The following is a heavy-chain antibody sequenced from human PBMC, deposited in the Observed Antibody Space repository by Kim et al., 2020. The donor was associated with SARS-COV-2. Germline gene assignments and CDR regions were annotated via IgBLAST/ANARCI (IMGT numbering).Heavy chain of an antibody. V-gene: IGHV1-46*01. J-gene: IGHJ6*02. CDR3: AREYCSSTSCHGDYYGMDV. CDR1: GYTFTSYY. CDR2: INPSGGST. D-gene: IGHD2-2*01. Sequence: ASVKVSCKASGYTFTSYYMHWVRQAPGQGLEWMGIINPSGGSTSYAQKFQGRVTMTRDTSMSTVYMELSSLRSEDTAVYYCAREYCSSTSCHGDYYGMDVWGQGTTVTVSS.